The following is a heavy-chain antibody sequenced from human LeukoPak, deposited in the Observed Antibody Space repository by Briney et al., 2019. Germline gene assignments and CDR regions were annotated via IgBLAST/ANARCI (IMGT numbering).Heavy chain of an antibody. V-gene: IGHV3-23*01. J-gene: IGHJ4*02. Sequence: GGSLTLSCVVSGFPFSICAMSGPPEAPGRALECFSTIRSSGGSTYYAVFVKGRLTISRDNCKNTLYLQMNSLRAEDTGVYYCAKDRRGASGWDYFDYWGEGTLVIVSS. D-gene: IGHD6-19*01. CDR1: GFPFSICA. CDR2: IRSSGGST. CDR3: AKDRRGASGWDYFDY.